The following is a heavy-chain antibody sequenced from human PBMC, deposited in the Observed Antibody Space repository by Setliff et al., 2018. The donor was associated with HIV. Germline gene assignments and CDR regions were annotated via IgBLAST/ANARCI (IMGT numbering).Heavy chain of an antibody. CDR3: AKDRYKSLYTFDT. J-gene: IGHJ3*02. D-gene: IGHD5-12*01. CDR1: GFIFSSYS. Sequence: GFLRLSCAASGFIFSSYSMNWVRQAPGKGLEWVSSISSSSSYIYYADSVKGRFTISRDNAKNTVYLQMSSLRAEDTAVYYCAKDRYKSLYTFDTWGQGTMVTVSS. CDR2: ISSSSSYI. V-gene: IGHV3-21*01.